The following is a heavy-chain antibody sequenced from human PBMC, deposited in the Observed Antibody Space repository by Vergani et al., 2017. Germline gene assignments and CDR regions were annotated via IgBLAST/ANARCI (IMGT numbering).Heavy chain of an antibody. CDR1: GYTLTSYG. Sequence: QVQLVQSGAEVKKPGASVKVSCKASGYTLTSYGISWVRQAPGQGLEWMGWSSAYNGNTNYAQKLQGRVTMTTDTSTSTAYMELRSLRSDDTAVYYCARTTPKITGTTYFDYWGQGTLVTVSS. J-gene: IGHJ4*02. CDR2: SSAYNGNT. CDR3: ARTTPKITGTTYFDY. D-gene: IGHD1-7*01. V-gene: IGHV1-18*04.